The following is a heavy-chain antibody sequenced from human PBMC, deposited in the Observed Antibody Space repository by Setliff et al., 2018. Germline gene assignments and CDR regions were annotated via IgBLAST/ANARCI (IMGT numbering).Heavy chain of an antibody. CDR2: INPNSGGT. D-gene: IGHD1-26*01. CDR3: ARGDVYSGSYYHFDY. V-gene: IGHV1-2*04. J-gene: IGHJ4*02. CDR1: GYTFTGYY. Sequence: GASVKVSCKASGYTFTGYYMHWVRQAPGQGLEWMGWINPNSGGTNYAQKFQGWVTMTRDTSISTAYMELSRLRSGDTAVYYCARGDVYSGSYYHFDYWGQGTLVTVSS.